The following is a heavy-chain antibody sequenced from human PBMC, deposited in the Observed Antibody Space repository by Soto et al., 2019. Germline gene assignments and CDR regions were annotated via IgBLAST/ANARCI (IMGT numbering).Heavy chain of an antibody. CDR1: GSTFTNYG. Sequence: ASVKVSCKASGSTFTNYGFSWVRQAPGQGLEWMGWISAYNGDTDDARKFQGRLTMTTNTSTTTAYLELRSLKSDGTAVYFCARAVYCTSTSCYHSLDPWSQGTLVTV. D-gene: IGHD2-2*01. J-gene: IGHJ5*02. CDR2: ISAYNGDT. V-gene: IGHV1-18*04. CDR3: ARAVYCTSTSCYHSLDP.